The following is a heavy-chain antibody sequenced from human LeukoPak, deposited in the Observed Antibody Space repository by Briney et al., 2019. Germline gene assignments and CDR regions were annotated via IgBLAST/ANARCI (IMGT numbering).Heavy chain of an antibody. Sequence: ASVTVSCKASGYTFTSYYIHLVRQAPGQGFEWMAIINPSDGSTTNSQKFQGRVTMTRDTSTSTVYMELSGLRSEDTALYYCARSRDGYNVAYDIWGQGTMVTVSS. D-gene: IGHD5-24*01. J-gene: IGHJ3*02. CDR3: ARSRDGYNVAYDI. V-gene: IGHV1-46*01. CDR2: INPSDGST. CDR1: GYTFTSYY.